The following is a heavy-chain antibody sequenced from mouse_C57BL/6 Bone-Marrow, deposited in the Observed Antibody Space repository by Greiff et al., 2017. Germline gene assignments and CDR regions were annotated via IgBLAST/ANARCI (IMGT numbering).Heavy chain of an antibody. Sequence: EVKLLESGAELVRPGASVKLSCTASGFNIKDDYMHWVKQRPEQGLEWIGWIDPENGDTEYASKFQGKATITADTSSNTAYLQLSSLTSEDTAVYYCTTGIFFITTVVNYFDYWGQGTTLTVSS. D-gene: IGHD1-1*01. V-gene: IGHV14-4*01. J-gene: IGHJ2*01. CDR3: TTGIFFITTVVNYFDY. CDR1: GFNIKDDY. CDR2: IDPENGDT.